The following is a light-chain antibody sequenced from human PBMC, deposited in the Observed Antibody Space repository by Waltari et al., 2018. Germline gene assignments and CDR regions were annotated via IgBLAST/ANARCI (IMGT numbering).Light chain of an antibody. CDR1: QGVSSN. CDR3: QQYNDWVT. V-gene: IGKV3-15*01. CDR2: GAS. Sequence: EIVMTQSPATLSVSPGETATLSCRASQGVSSNVAWYQQKPGQGPRLLIFGASTRATAIPPRFSGSGSGTEFTLTISGLHSEDFAVYYCQQYNDWVTFGQGTRLDIK. J-gene: IGKJ5*01.